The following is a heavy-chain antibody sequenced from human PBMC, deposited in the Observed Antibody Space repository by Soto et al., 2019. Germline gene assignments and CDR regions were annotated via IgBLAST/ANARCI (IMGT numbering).Heavy chain of an antibody. CDR2: IYYSGST. CDR3: MLGSGWKDFDY. Sequence: PSETLSLTCTVSGGSITTNNIFWAWIRQPPGKGLEWIGNIYYSGSTYYNPTLKSRVTISVDTSKNQFSLKLSSVTAADTAVYYCMLGSGWKDFDYWGQGTLVTVSS. V-gene: IGHV4-39*01. D-gene: IGHD3-22*01. J-gene: IGHJ4*02. CDR1: GGSITTNNIF.